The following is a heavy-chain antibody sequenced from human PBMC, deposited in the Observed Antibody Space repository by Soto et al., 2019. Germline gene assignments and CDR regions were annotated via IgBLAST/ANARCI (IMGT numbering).Heavy chain of an antibody. J-gene: IGHJ2*01. CDR2: ISAYNGNT. D-gene: IGHD6-19*01. V-gene: IGHV1-18*01. CDR3: ARVEAVDPFFVLRGGDEVGSGWHGTWYFDL. CDR1: GYTFTSYG. Sequence: QVQLVQSGAEVKKPGASVKVSCKASGYTFTSYGISWVRQAPGQGLEWMGWISAYNGNTNYAQKLQGRVTMTTDTSTSTAYMELRSLRSDDTAVYFCARVEAVDPFFVLRGGDEVGSGWHGTWYFDLWGRGTLVTVSS.